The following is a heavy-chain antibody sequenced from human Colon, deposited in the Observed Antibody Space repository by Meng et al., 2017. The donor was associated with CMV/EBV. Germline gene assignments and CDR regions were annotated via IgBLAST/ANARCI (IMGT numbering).Heavy chain of an antibody. V-gene: IGHV3-23*01. Sequence: GCSFSDHASGWVRQAPGKGLDWVSAITGRSTDTFYADSVKGRFTIFRDNSNNTLYLQMSGLRAADTAVYYCARESGYGFLGSNYFDSWGQGALVTVSS. CDR2: ITGRSTDT. CDR3: ARESGYGFLGSNYFDS. D-gene: IGHD3-9*01. CDR1: GCSFSDHA. J-gene: IGHJ4*02.